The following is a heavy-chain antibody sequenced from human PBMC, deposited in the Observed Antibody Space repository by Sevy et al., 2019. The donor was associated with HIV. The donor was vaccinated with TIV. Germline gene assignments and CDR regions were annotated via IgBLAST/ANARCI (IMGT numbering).Heavy chain of an antibody. CDR3: AKDVYDSSGYYPMGAFDI. CDR2: ISGSGGNT. V-gene: IGHV3-23*01. CDR1: GFTFVTYA. J-gene: IGHJ3*02. D-gene: IGHD3-22*01. Sequence: GGSLRLSCEASGFTFVTYAMNWVRQAPGKGLEWVSGISGSGGNTYYADSVKGRFTISRDNSKNTLYLQMNSLRAEDTAVYYWAKDVYDSSGYYPMGAFDIWGQGTLVTVSS.